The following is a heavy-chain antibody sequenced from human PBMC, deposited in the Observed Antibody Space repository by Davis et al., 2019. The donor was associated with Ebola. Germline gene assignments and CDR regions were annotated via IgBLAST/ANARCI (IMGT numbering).Heavy chain of an antibody. CDR3: TTDPYVTGAPYYYYSMDV. CDR1: GFTFTDAW. Sequence: PGGSLRLFCAASGFTFTDAWMSWVRQILGKGLEWVGLIKSKADGGTTEFAAPVEGRFNISRDDSKKTVHLQMHSLKTEEQAVYYCTTDPYVTGAPYYYYSMDVWGLGTTVTVSS. CDR2: IKSKADGGTT. J-gene: IGHJ6*02. V-gene: IGHV3-15*05. D-gene: IGHD3-10*02.